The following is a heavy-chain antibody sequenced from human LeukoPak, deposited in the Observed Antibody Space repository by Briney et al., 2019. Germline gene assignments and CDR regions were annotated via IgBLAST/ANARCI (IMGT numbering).Heavy chain of an antibody. D-gene: IGHD6-19*01. CDR1: GYTFTSYG. V-gene: IGHV1-18*01. J-gene: IGHJ6*03. CDR2: ISAYNGNT. Sequence: ASVKVSCKASGYTFTSYGISWVRQAPGQGLEWMGWISAYNGNTNYPQKLQGRVTMTTDTSTSTAYMELRSLRSDDTAVYYCARGGRQWLVNYYYYYYMDVWGKGTTVTVSS. CDR3: ARGGRQWLVNYYYYYYMDV.